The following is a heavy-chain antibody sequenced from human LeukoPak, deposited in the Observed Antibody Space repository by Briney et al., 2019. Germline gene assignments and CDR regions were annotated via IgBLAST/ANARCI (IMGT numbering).Heavy chain of an antibody. D-gene: IGHD2-15*01. CDR2: IYHSGST. Sequence: PSQTLSLTCGVSGGSISSGGFSWSWIRQPPGQGLEWIGYIYHSGSTYYKPSLKSRVTISIDRSKNYSSLNLSSVTAADTAVYHCARHVAPDMDYFDYWGQGTLVTVSS. CDR1: GGSISSGGFS. J-gene: IGHJ4*02. V-gene: IGHV4-30-2*01. CDR3: ARHVAPDMDYFDY.